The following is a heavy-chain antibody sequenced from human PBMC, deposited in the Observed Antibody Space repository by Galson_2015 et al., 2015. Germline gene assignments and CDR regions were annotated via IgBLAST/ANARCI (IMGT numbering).Heavy chain of an antibody. CDR1: GFTFSSYD. CDR2: IWYDGSNK. Sequence: SLRLSCAASGFTFSSYDMHWVRQATGKGLEWVAVIWYDGSNKYYADSVKGRFTISRDNSKNTLYLQMNSLRAEDTAVYYCARDGSHYDFDYWGQGTLVTVSS. J-gene: IGHJ4*02. CDR3: ARDGSHYDFDY. D-gene: IGHD3-3*01. V-gene: IGHV3-33*08.